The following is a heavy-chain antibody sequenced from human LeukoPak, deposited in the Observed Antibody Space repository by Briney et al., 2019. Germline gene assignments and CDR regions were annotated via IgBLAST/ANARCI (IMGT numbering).Heavy chain of an antibody. CDR1: GGSINNYY. CDR3: TRETVVGVAAGTFDQ. D-gene: IGHD6-13*01. J-gene: IGHJ4*02. Sequence: PSETLSLTCSVSGGSINNYYWTWIRQTPGKGLEWIGYVYYSGSTHSNPSLKSRVSISLDTSKNRFSLKLKSVTAADTAVYYCTRETVVGVAAGTFDQWGQGTLVTVSP. V-gene: IGHV4-59*01. CDR2: VYYSGST.